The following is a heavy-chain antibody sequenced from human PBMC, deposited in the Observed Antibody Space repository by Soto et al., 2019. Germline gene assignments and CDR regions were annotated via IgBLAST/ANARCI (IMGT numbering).Heavy chain of an antibody. D-gene: IGHD3-16*02. J-gene: IGHJ4*02. Sequence: GGSLRLSCAASGFTVSSNYMSWVRQAPGKGLEWVSVIYSGGSTYYADSVKGRFTISRDNSKNTLYLQMNSLRAEDTAVYYCARGNYDYVWGSYRPDPLYYFDYWGQGTLVTVSS. CDR3: ARGNYDYVWGSYRPDPLYYFDY. V-gene: IGHV3-53*01. CDR1: GFTVSSNY. CDR2: IYSGGST.